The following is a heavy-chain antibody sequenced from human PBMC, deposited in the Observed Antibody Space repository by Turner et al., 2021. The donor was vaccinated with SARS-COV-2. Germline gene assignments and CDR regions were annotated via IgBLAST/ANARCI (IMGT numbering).Heavy chain of an antibody. CDR1: GFTFNTYA. Sequence: QVQLVESGGGVVQPGRSLRLSCAASGFTFNTYAMHWFGQAPGKGLEWVAVITYDGSTKFYADSVKGRFTISRDNSKSSLYVQMNSLRVEDTAVYYCARSRDGYIHSWGQGTLVIVSS. CDR3: ARSRDGYIHS. CDR2: ITYDGSTK. D-gene: IGHD2-2*01. J-gene: IGHJ4*02. V-gene: IGHV3-30-3*01.